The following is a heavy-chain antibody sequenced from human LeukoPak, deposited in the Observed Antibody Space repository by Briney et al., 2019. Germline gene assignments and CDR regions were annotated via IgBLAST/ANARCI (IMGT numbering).Heavy chain of an antibody. V-gene: IGHV3-66*01. D-gene: IGHD3-16*01. Sequence: GGSLRLSCAASGFTDSSNYMSWVRQAPGKGLEWVSVIYSGGSTYYADSVKGRFTISRDNSKNTLYLQMNSLRAEDTAVYYCARDGVAFGGVYFDYWGQGTLVTVSS. J-gene: IGHJ4*02. CDR1: GFTDSSNY. CDR3: ARDGVAFGGVYFDY. CDR2: IYSGGST.